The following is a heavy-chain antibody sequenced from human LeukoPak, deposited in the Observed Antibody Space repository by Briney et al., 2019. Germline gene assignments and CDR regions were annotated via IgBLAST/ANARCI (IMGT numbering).Heavy chain of an antibody. CDR3: AKISRYSSSWYYFDY. D-gene: IGHD6-13*01. V-gene: IGHV3-33*06. J-gene: IGHJ4*02. CDR2: IWYDGSNK. CDR1: GFTFSSYG. Sequence: PGRSLRLSCAASGFTFSSYGMHWVRQAPGKGLEWVAVIWYDGSNKYYADSVKGRFTISRDNSKNTLYLQMNSLRAEDTAVYHCAKISRYSSSWYYFDYWGQGTLVTVSS.